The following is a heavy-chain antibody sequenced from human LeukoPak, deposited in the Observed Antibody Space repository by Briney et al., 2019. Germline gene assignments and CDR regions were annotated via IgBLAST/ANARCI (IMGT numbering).Heavy chain of an antibody. D-gene: IGHD5-18*01. V-gene: IGHV4-39*07. CDR3: AKDLGYSYGDYYFDY. J-gene: IGHJ4*02. CDR2: IYHSGST. CDR1: GGSISSSSYY. Sequence: SETLSLTCTVSGGSISSSSYYWGWIRQPPGKGLEGIGSIYHSGSTYYNPSLKSRVTISVDTSKNQFSLKLSSATAADTAVYYCAKDLGYSYGDYYFDYWGQGTLVTVSS.